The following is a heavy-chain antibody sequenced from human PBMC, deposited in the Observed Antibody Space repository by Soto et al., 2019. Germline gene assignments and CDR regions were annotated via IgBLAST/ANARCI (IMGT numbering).Heavy chain of an antibody. V-gene: IGHV3-30*18. CDR2: ISYDGSNK. J-gene: IGHJ6*02. Sequence: LRLSCAASGFTFSSYGMHWVRQAPGKGLEWVAVISYDGSNKYYADSVKGRFTISRDNSKNTLYLQMNSLRAEDTAVYYCAKDQKSGYDYYYGMDVWGQGTTVTVSS. CDR3: AKDQKSGYDYYYGMDV. CDR1: GFTFSSYG. D-gene: IGHD3-3*01.